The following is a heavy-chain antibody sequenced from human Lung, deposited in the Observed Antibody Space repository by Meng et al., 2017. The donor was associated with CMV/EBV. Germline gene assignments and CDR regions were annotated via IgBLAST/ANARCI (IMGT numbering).Heavy chain of an antibody. CDR1: GGTISSYA. CDR2: IIPILGIV. D-gene: IGHD1-26*01. Sequence: VSGKASGGTISSYALSWVRQAPGQGLEWMGDIIPILGIVNYAQKFRGRVTITADRATGTAYMELSSLRSEDTAVYYCARTLGSYYASWGQGTLVTVSS. J-gene: IGHJ4*02. V-gene: IGHV1-69*10. CDR3: ARTLGSYYAS.